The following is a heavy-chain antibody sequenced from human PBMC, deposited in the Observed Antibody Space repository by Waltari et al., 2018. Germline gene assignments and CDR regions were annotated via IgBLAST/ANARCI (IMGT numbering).Heavy chain of an antibody. CDR1: GYTFTGYY. CDR2: SNPNSGGT. J-gene: IGHJ5*02. CDR3: ARVEITPRGAENWFDP. D-gene: IGHD1-20*01. V-gene: IGHV1-2*06. Sequence: QVQLVQSGAEVKKPGASVKVSCKASGYTFTGYYMHWVRQAPGQGLEWGGRSNPNSGGTNYAQKFQGRVTITPDTSISTADMELSRLRSDDTAVYYCARVEITPRGAENWFDPWGQGTLVTVSS.